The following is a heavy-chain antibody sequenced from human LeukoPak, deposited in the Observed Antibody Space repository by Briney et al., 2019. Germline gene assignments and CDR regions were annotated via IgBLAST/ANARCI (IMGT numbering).Heavy chain of an antibody. CDR1: GFTFSNYW. CDR2: INSDGSNT. V-gene: IGHV3-74*01. J-gene: IGHJ4*02. CDR3: ARDIYYYDSSGYYFPGGSDY. D-gene: IGHD3-22*01. Sequence: GGSLRLSCAASGFTFSNYWMHWVRQAPGKGLVWVSRINSDGSNTNYADSVKGRFTISRDNAKNTLYLQMNSLRAEDTAVYYCARDIYYYDSSGYYFPGGSDYWGQGTLVTVSS.